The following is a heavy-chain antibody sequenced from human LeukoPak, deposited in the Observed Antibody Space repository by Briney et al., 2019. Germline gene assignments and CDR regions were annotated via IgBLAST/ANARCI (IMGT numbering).Heavy chain of an antibody. CDR1: GFTVSSNY. V-gene: IGHV3-53*01. Sequence: GGSLRLSCAASGFTVSSNYMSWVRQAPGKGLEWVSVIYSGGSTYYADSVKGRFTISRDNSKNTLYLQMNSLRAEDTAVYYCARDRGSYYYDSSGYYYDYWGQGTLVTVSS. D-gene: IGHD3-22*01. J-gene: IGHJ4*02. CDR2: IYSGGST. CDR3: ARDRGSYYYDSSGYYYDY.